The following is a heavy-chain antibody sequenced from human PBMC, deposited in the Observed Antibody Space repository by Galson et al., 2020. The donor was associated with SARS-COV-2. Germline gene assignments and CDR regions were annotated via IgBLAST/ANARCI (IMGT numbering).Heavy chain of an antibody. J-gene: IGHJ5*02. CDR3: ARHVYLRGWFDP. Sequence: ETSETLSLTCTVYGGSISSSSYYWGWIRQPPGKGLEWIGSIYYSGSTYYNPSLKSRVTISVDTSKNQFSLKLSSVTAADTAVYYCARHVYLRGWFDPWGQGTLVTVSS. D-gene: IGHD1-20*01. CDR2: IYYSGST. V-gene: IGHV4-39*01. CDR1: GGSISSSSYY.